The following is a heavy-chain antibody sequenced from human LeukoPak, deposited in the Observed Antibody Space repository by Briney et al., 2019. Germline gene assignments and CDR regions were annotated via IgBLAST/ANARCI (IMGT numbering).Heavy chain of an antibody. CDR2: ISSRSSTI. D-gene: IGHD5-18*01. CDR3: ARDVDTGLVTPPLDY. CDR1: GFTFSDYN. J-gene: IGHJ4*02. Sequence: GGSLRLSCTASGFTFSDYNMNWVRQAPGKGLEWISYISSRSSTIHYADSVKGRFTISRDNAQNSLHLQMNSLRDEDTAVYYCARDVDTGLVTPPLDYWGQGTLVTVSS. V-gene: IGHV3-48*02.